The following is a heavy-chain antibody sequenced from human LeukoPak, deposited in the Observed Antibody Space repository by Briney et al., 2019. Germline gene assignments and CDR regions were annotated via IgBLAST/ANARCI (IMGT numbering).Heavy chain of an antibody. Sequence: PGGSLRLSCAASGFTFSDYYMSWIRQAPGKGLEWVSFIRSGGSIIYYADSVKGRFTISRDNAKNSLYLQMNSLRAEDTAVYYCARDVSGSRLLDYWGQGTLVTVSS. CDR3: ARDVSGSRLLDY. D-gene: IGHD1-26*01. CDR2: IRSGGSII. V-gene: IGHV3-11*01. J-gene: IGHJ4*02. CDR1: GFTFSDYY.